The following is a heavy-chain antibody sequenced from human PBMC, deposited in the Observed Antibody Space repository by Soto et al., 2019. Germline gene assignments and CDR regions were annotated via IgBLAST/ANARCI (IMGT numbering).Heavy chain of an antibody. CDR2: VNPNSGNT. CDR1: GFTFTSYD. J-gene: IGHJ4*02. V-gene: IGHV1-8*01. CDR3: AGEEYSSGWYPFDY. D-gene: IGHD6-19*01. Sequence: ASVKVSCKTSGFTFTSYDINWVRQAPGQGLEWMGWVNPNSGNTDYAQKLQGRVTMTRDTSISTAYMELSSLRSDDTAVYYCAGEEYSSGWYPFDYWGQGTLVTVSS.